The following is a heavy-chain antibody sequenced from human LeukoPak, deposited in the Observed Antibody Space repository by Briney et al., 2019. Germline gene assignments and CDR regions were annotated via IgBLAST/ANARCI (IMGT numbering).Heavy chain of an antibody. V-gene: IGHV4-39*01. D-gene: IGHD3-3*01. Sequence: SETLSLTCTVSGGSISSSSYYWGWIRQPPGKGLEWIGSIYYSGSTYYNPSLKSRVTISVDTSKNQFSLKLSSVTAADTAVYYCASQRITIFGVVITLTHFDYWGQGTLVTVSS. J-gene: IGHJ4*02. CDR3: ASQRITIFGVVITLTHFDY. CDR2: IYYSGST. CDR1: GGSISSSSYY.